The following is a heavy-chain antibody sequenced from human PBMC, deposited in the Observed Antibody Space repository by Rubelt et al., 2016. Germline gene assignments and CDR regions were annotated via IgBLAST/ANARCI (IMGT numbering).Heavy chain of an antibody. CDR3: ARGRIAARRGMDV. Sequence: QVQLQESGPGLVKPSETLSLTCTVSGGSISSYYWSWIRQPPGKGLEWIGEINHSGSTNYNPSRRGVVTVSVDTSKTQFSRKLSSVTAADTAVYYCARGRIAARRGMDVWGQGTTVTVSS. CDR1: GGSISSYY. J-gene: IGHJ6*02. CDR2: INHSGST. V-gene: IGHV4-59*12. D-gene: IGHD6-6*01.